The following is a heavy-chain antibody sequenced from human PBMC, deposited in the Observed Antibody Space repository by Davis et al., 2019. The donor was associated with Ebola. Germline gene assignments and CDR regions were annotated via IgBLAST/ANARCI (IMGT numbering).Heavy chain of an antibody. J-gene: IGHJ4*02. CDR3: AKGYCSSTSCYTERFDY. CDR1: GFTLRSYG. V-gene: IGHV3-30*18. CDR2: ISYDGSNK. Sequence: GGSLRLSCAASGFTLRSYGMHWVRQAPGKGLEWVAVISYDGSNKYYADSVKGRFTISRDNSKNTLYLQMNSLRAEDTAVYYCAKGYCSSTSCYTERFDYWGQGTLVTVSS. D-gene: IGHD2-2*02.